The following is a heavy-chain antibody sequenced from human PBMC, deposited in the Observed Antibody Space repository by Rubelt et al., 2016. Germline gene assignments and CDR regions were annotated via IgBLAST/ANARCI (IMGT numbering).Heavy chain of an antibody. CDR2: ISGSGGST. V-gene: IGHV3-23*01. CDR1: GFTFSSYA. D-gene: IGHD1-1*01. CDR3: AKVLANWNDVTGNWFDP. Sequence: EVQLLESGGGLVQPGGSLRLSCAASGFTFSSYAMSWVRQAPGKGLEWVSAISGSGGSTYYADSVKGRFTISRDNSKNTLYLQMNSLRAEDTAVYYCAKVLANWNDVTGNWFDPWGQGTLVTVSS. J-gene: IGHJ5*02.